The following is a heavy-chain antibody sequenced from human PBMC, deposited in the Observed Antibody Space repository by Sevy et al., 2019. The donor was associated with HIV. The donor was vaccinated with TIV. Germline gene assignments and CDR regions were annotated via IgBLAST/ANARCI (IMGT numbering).Heavy chain of an antibody. V-gene: IGHV3-7*01. Sequence: LSLTCAASGFTFSSYWMCWVRQAPGKGLEWVANIKQDGSEKYYVDSEKGRFTISRDNAKNSLYLQMNSLRAEDTAVYYCARLSTGWYNYWGQGTLVTVSS. D-gene: IGHD6-19*01. CDR2: IKQDGSEK. J-gene: IGHJ4*02. CDR1: GFTFSSYW. CDR3: ARLSTGWYNY.